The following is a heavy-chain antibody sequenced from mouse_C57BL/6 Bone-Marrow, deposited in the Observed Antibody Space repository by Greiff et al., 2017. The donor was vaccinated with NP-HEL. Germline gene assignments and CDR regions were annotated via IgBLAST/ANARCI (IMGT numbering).Heavy chain of an antibody. V-gene: IGHV1-82*01. Sequence: VQLVESGPELVKPGASVKISCRASGYAFSSPWRNWLKQRPGRGLEGIGRIYPGDGDTNSNGKFKGKATLTADKSSSTAYMQLSSLTSEDSAVYFCSITTGSWFAYWGQGTLVTVSA. D-gene: IGHD1-1*01. J-gene: IGHJ3*01. CDR1: GYAFSSPW. CDR3: SITTGSWFAY. CDR2: IYPGDGDT.